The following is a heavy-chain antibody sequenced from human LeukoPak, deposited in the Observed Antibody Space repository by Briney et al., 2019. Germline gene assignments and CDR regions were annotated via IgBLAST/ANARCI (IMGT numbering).Heavy chain of an antibody. J-gene: IGHJ4*02. CDR3: ARDSGGQFDY. V-gene: IGHV3-66*01. D-gene: IGHD1-1*01. Sequence: GGSLRLSCAASGFTFNNAWMTWVRQAPGKGLEWVSVIYSGGSTYYADSVKGRFTISRDNSKNTLYLQMNSLRAEDTAVYYCARDSGGQFDYWGQGTLVTVSS. CDR2: IYSGGST. CDR1: GFTFNNAW.